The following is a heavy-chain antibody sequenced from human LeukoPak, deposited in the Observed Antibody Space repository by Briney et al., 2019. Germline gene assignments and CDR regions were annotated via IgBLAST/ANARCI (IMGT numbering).Heavy chain of an antibody. Sequence: SETLSLTCSVSGGSLSSYYWSWIRQPPGRGLEWIGYIYYSGRTSYNPSLKSRVTISVDTSKNQFSLRLSSVTAADTAVYYCARGGYYGSGNDFRFDPWGQGTLVTVSS. V-gene: IGHV4-59*01. CDR2: IYYSGRT. J-gene: IGHJ5*02. CDR3: ARGGYYGSGNDFRFDP. D-gene: IGHD3-10*01. CDR1: GGSLSSYY.